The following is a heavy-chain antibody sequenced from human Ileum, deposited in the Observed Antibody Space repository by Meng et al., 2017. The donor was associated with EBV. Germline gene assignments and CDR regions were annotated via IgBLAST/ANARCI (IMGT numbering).Heavy chain of an antibody. V-gene: IGHV3-74*01. Sequence: VSSGGGLVQPGGPLVRSCAASGLTFTRFWMNWVRQAPGKGLVWVSRINSDGSMTWYADSVKGRFTTSRDNAKSTTHLQMNSLRAEDTAFYYCTTGSDQFFDYWGQGALVTVSS. J-gene: IGHJ4*02. CDR1: GLTFTRFW. CDR3: TTGSDQFFDY. D-gene: IGHD6-19*01. CDR2: INSDGSMT.